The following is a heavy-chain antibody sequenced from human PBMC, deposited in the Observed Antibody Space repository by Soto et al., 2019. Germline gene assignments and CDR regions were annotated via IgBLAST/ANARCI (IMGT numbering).Heavy chain of an antibody. D-gene: IGHD2-2*01. CDR1: GFTLGDYA. CDR2: IRSKAYGGTT. V-gene: IGHV3-49*03. J-gene: IGHJ4*02. CDR3: TRDLRYCSSSTCYAPDY. Sequence: GGSLRLSCTAAGFTLGDYAVSWFRQAPGKGLEWVGFIRSKAYGGTTEYAASVKGRFTISRDDSKSIAYLQMNSLKTEDTAVYYCTRDLRYCSSSTCYAPDYWGQGTLVTVSS.